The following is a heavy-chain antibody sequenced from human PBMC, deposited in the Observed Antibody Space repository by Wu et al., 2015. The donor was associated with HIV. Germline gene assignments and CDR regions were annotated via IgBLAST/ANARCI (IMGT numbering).Heavy chain of an antibody. J-gene: IGHJ4*02. V-gene: IGHV1-18*01. CDR2: SSTYNSRA. Sequence: QVQLVQSGAEVKKPGASVKVSCQASGYTFTSYGISWVRQAPGQGLEWMGWSSTYNSRANYAQNLQGRLTLTRDISTSTAYMELRSLRSDDTAVYYCARDWGDYYDSSGPYFDYWGQGTLVTVSS. CDR3: ARDWGDYYDSSGPYFDY. D-gene: IGHD3-22*01. CDR1: GYTFTSYG.